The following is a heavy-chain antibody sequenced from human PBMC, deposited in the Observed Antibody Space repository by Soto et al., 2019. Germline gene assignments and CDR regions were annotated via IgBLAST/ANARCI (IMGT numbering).Heavy chain of an antibody. V-gene: IGHV3-66*01. Sequence: GGSLRLSCAASGFTVSSNYMSWVRQAPGKGLEWVSVIYSGGSTYYADSVKGRFTISRDNSKKTLYLQMNSLRAEDTAVYYCARDKPGIEYFQHWGQGTLVTVSS. J-gene: IGHJ1*01. CDR2: IYSGGST. CDR3: ARDKPGIEYFQH. CDR1: GFTVSSNY. D-gene: IGHD6-13*01.